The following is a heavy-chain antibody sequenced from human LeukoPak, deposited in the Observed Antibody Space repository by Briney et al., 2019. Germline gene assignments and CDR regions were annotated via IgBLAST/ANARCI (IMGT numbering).Heavy chain of an antibody. CDR2: IYTSGST. CDR3: ARLAKYSSSVGLDY. V-gene: IGHV4-4*09. J-gene: IGHJ4*02. CDR1: GGSISSYY. Sequence: PSETLSLTCTVSGGSISSYYWSWIRQPPGKELEWIGYIYTSGSTNYNPSLKSRVTISVDTSKNQFSLKLSSVTAADTAVYYCARLAKYSSSVGLDYWGQGTLVTVSS. D-gene: IGHD6-6*01.